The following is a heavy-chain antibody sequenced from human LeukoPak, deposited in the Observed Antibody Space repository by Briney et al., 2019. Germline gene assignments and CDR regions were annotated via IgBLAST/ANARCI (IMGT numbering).Heavy chain of an antibody. V-gene: IGHV3-23*01. CDR2: ISGSGGST. J-gene: IGHJ4*02. CDR1: GFTFSSYA. Sequence: PGGPLRLSCAASGFTFSSYAMSWVRQAPGKGLEWVSAISGSGGSTYYADSVKGRFTISRDNSKNTLYLQMNSLRAEDTAVYYCAKDMIYGSGSYYNPIFDYWGQGTLVTVS. CDR3: AKDMIYGSGSYYNPIFDY. D-gene: IGHD3-10*01.